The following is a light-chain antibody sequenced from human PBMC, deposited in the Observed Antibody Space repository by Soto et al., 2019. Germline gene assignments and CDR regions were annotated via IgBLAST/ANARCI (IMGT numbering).Light chain of an antibody. CDR3: SSYTSSNSYV. CDR1: SSDVGGYNY. J-gene: IGLJ1*01. V-gene: IGLV2-14*03. Sequence: QSALTQPASVSGSPGQWTTISCTGTSSDVGGYNYVSWYQHHPGKAPKLMIYDVTNRPSGVSNRFSGSKSGNTASLTISGLKTEDEADYYCSSYTSSNSYVFGTGTKLTVL. CDR2: DVT.